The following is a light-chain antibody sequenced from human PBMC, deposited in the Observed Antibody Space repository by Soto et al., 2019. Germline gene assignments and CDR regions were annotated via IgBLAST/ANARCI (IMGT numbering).Light chain of an antibody. Sequence: EIVLTQSPATLSLSPGERATLSCWASQSLSNDYLAWYQQKPGQAPRLLIYDASNRATGIPARFSGSGSGTDFTLTISSLEPEDFAVYYCQQRSNWPPFSFGGGTKVDIK. V-gene: IGKV3-11*01. J-gene: IGKJ4*01. CDR3: QQRSNWPPFS. CDR1: QSLSNDY. CDR2: DAS.